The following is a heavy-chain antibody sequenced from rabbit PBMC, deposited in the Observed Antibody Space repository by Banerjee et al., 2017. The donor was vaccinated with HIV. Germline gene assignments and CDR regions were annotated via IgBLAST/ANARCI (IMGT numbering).Heavy chain of an antibody. D-gene: IGHD2-1*01. Sequence: QEQLVESGGDLVKPEGSLTLTCTASGFSFSSYGISWVRQAPGKGLEWIACIYTSSGSTWYASWAKGRFTISKTSSTTVTLQMTSLTAADTATYFCARRWDYVDLWGPGTLVTVS. V-gene: IGHV1S45*01. J-gene: IGHJ6*01. CDR3: ARRWDYVDL. CDR1: GFSFSSYG. CDR2: IYTSSGST.